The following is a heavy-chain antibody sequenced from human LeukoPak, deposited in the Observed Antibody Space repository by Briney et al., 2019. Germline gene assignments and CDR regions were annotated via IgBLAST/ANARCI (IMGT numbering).Heavy chain of an antibody. CDR3: ANSYYDFWSGQDHFDY. Sequence: PGGSLRLSCAASGFTFSSYGMHWVRQAPGKGLEWVAFIRYDGSNKYYADSVKGRFTISRDNSKNTLYLQMNSLRAEDTAVYYCANSYYDFWSGQDHFDYWGQGTLVTVSS. J-gene: IGHJ4*02. CDR1: GFTFSSYG. V-gene: IGHV3-30*02. D-gene: IGHD3-3*01. CDR2: IRYDGSNK.